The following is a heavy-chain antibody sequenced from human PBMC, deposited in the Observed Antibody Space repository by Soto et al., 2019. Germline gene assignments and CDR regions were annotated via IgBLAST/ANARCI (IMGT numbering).Heavy chain of an antibody. Sequence: PSETLCHTWTVAGPSLNNYNGNWLRQAAGTGLEWIGRIYSSGKPYYNPSLKSRGTLSLDMLNNQICLKVTSVTAADTAMYYCAREMMDKILATAAIDFLGLVTMVTISS. CDR2: IYSSGKP. CDR3: AREMMDKILATAAIDF. V-gene: IGHV4-4*07. J-gene: IGHJ3*01. D-gene: IGHD5-12*01. CDR1: GPSLNNYN.